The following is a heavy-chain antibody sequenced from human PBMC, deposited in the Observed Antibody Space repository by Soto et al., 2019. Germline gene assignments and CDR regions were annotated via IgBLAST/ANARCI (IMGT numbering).Heavy chain of an antibody. CDR3: AREGEEVAGTGNWFDP. J-gene: IGHJ5*02. D-gene: IGHD6-19*01. V-gene: IGHV4-38-2*02. Sequence: TSETLSLTCAVSGYSISSGYYWGWIRQPPGKGLEWIGSIYHSGSTYYNPSLKSRVTISVDTSKNQFSLRLSSVTAADTAVYYCAREGEEVAGTGNWFDPWGQGTLVTVSS. CDR1: GYSISSGYY. CDR2: IYHSGST.